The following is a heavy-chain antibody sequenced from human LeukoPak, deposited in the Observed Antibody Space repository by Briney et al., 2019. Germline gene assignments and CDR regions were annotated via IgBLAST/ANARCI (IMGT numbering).Heavy chain of an antibody. CDR1: GGSISSGGYY. Sequence: SETLSLTCTVSGGSISSGGYYWSWIRQHPGKGLEWIGYIYYSGSTNYNPSLKSRVTISVDTSKNQFSLKLSSVTAADTAVYYCARVDNWNYYFDYWGQGTLVTVSS. D-gene: IGHD1-7*01. V-gene: IGHV4-61*08. CDR3: ARVDNWNYYFDY. CDR2: IYYSGST. J-gene: IGHJ4*02.